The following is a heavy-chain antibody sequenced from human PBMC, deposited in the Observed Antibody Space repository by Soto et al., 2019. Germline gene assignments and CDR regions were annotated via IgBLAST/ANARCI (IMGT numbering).Heavy chain of an antibody. CDR1: GGSFSGYY. Sequence: SETLSLTCAVYGGSFSGYYWSWIRQPPGKGLEWIGEINHSGSTNYNPSLKSRVTISVDTSKNQLSLNLSSVTAADMAVYYCARVSTVTKLDYWGHGMLVTVSS. D-gene: IGHD4-17*01. CDR3: ARVSTVTKLDY. V-gene: IGHV4-34*01. J-gene: IGHJ4*01. CDR2: INHSGST.